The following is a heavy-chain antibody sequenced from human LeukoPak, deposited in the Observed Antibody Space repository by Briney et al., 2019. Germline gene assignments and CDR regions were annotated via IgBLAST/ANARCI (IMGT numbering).Heavy chain of an antibody. CDR3: ARDRAAADP. J-gene: IGHJ5*02. CDR2: IYTGDRT. D-gene: IGHD6-13*01. CDR1: GFIVGHYY. Sequence: PGESLRLSCAASGFIVGHYYMSWVRQAPGEGLECVSVIYTGDRTYYADSVKGRFTISRDDSKNTLSLQMDSLRAEDTAVYYCARDRAAADPWGQGTLVTVSS. V-gene: IGHV3-53*01.